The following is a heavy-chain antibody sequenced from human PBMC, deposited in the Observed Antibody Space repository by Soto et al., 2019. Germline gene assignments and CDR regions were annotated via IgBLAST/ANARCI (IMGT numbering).Heavy chain of an antibody. CDR3: ARADFNCSGGSCLDYCVY. CDR2: IIPILGIA. Sequence: QVQLVQSGAEVKKPGSSVKVSCKASGGTFSSYTISWVRQAPGQGLEWMGRIIPILGIANYAQKFQGRVTITADKSTSTAYMELSSLRSEDTAVYYCARADFNCSGGSCLDYCVYWGQGTLITVSS. D-gene: IGHD2-15*01. V-gene: IGHV1-69*02. J-gene: IGHJ4*02. CDR1: GGTFSSYT.